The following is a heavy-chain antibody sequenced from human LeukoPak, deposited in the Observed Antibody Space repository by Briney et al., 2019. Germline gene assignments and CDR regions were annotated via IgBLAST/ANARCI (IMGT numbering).Heavy chain of an antibody. CDR3: AKDDRYSGSHPDY. J-gene: IGHJ4*02. CDR2: ISYDGSNK. D-gene: IGHD1-26*01. CDR1: GFTFSSYA. V-gene: IGHV3-30*04. Sequence: GGSLRLSCAASGFTFSSYAMHWVRQAPGKGLEWVAVISYDGSNKYYADSVKGRFTISRDNSKNTLYLQMNSLRAEDTAVYYCAKDDRYSGSHPDYWGQGTLVTVSS.